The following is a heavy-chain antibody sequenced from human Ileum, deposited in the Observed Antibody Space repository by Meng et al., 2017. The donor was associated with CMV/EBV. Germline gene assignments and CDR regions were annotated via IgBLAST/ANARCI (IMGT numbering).Heavy chain of an antibody. CDR3: ARGSGYSIYDD. CDR2: ISYGDFT. D-gene: IGHD4-11*01. CDR1: GASVSENY. J-gene: IGHJ4*02. V-gene: IGHV4-59*02. Sequence: GSLRLFCTVSGASVSENYCSWIRQSPGRGLEWIGYISYGDFTNYNPSLKSRVSISVDTSKNQCSLILKSMSAADAAVYYCARGSGYSIYDDWGQGTLVTVSS.